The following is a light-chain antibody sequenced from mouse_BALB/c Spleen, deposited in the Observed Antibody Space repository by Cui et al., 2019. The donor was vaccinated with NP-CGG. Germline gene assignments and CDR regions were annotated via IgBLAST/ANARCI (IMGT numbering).Light chain of an antibody. J-gene: IGLJ1*01. CDR1: TGAVTTSNY. CDR3: TLWYSNHWV. V-gene: IGLV1*01. CDR2: GTN. Sequence: QAVVTQLTALTTSHGETITLTCRSSTGAVTTSNYANWVQEKPDHLFTGLIGGTNNRAPGVPARFSGSLIGDKAALTITGAQTEDEAIYFCTLWYSNHWVFGGGTKLTVL.